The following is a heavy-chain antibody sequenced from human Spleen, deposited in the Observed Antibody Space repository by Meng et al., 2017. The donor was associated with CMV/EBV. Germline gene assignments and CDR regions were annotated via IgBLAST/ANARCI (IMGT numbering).Heavy chain of an antibody. CDR3: AKDGDMITFGGVLGLDY. D-gene: IGHD3-16*01. CDR1: GFTFSSYA. V-gene: IGHV3-23*03. CDR2: IYSGGSST. Sequence: GESLKISCAASGFTFSSYAMSWVRQAPGKGLEWVSVIYSGGSSTYYADSVKGRFTISRDNSKNTLYLQMNSLRAEDTAVYYCAKDGDMITFGGVLGLDYWGQGTLVTVSS. J-gene: IGHJ4*02.